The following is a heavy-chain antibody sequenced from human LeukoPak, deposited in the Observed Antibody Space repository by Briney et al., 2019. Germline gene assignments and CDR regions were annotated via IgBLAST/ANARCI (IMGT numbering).Heavy chain of an antibody. CDR1: GVTFSSYA. V-gene: IGHV1-69*06. Sequence: SVKVSCKASGVTFSSYAISWVRQAPGQGLEWMGGIIPIFGTANYAQKFQGRVTITADKSTSTAYMELSSLRSEDTAVYYCARGTYSGYDDYWGQGTLVTVSS. CDR3: ARGTYSGYDDY. J-gene: IGHJ4*02. CDR2: IIPIFGTA. D-gene: IGHD5-12*01.